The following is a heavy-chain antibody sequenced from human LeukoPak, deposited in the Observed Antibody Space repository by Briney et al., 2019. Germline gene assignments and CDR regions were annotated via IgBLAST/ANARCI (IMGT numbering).Heavy chain of an antibody. D-gene: IGHD3-3*01. CDR3: ARAQSAWSGSSYYFDY. V-gene: IGHV3-33*01. Sequence: GGSLRLSCAASGFTFSSYGMHWVRQAPGKGLEWVAVIWYDGSNKYYADSVKGRFTISRDNSKNTLYLQMNSLRAEDTAVYYCARAQSAWSGSSYYFDYWGQGTLVTVSS. J-gene: IGHJ4*02. CDR1: GFTFSSYG. CDR2: IWYDGSNK.